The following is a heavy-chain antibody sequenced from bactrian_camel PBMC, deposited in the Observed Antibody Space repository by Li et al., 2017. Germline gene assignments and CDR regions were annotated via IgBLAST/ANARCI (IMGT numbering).Heavy chain of an antibody. CDR3: AADRGVVCSRFYEYAFDY. V-gene: IGHV3S1*01. J-gene: IGHJ4*01. D-gene: IGHD6*01. CDR1: DFTHRDFC. Sequence: GGGSVQAGGSLRLSCVASDFTHRDFCMAWFRRVPGKRREGVASLDTVGGSTYYGDSMKGQFTISRDNAINTLYLQMNSLKPEDTAMYYCAADRGVVCSRFYEYAFDYWGQGTQVTVS. CDR2: LDTVGGST.